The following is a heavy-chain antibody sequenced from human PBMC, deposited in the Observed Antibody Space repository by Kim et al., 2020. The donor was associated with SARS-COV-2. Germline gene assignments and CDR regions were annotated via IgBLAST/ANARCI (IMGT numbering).Heavy chain of an antibody. J-gene: IGHJ4*02. CDR1: GFTFSSYA. Sequence: GGSLRLSCAASGFTFSSYAMSWVRQAPGKGLEWVSAISGSGGSTYYADSVKGRFTISRDNSKNTLYLQMNSLRAEDTAVYYCAICGGGYSYGSFDYWGQGTLVTVSS. CDR3: AICGGGYSYGSFDY. CDR2: ISGSGGST. D-gene: IGHD5-18*01. V-gene: IGHV3-23*01.